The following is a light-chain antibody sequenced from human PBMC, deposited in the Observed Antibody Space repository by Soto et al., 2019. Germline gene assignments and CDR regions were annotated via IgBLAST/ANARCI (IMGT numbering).Light chain of an antibody. Sequence: DIQMTQSPSSVSASVGDRFTVTCRASQGVSTWLAWYQQKPGKAPNLLIYAASNLQSGVPLSFSGSGSGTSFTLTISSLQPEDFATYYCQQLLSYPITFGQGTRLEIK. J-gene: IGKJ5*01. CDR3: QQLLSYPIT. V-gene: IGKV1-12*01. CDR1: QGVSTW. CDR2: AAS.